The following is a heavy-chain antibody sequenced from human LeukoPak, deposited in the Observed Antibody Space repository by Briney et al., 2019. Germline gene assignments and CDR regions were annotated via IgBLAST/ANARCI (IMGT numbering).Heavy chain of an antibody. V-gene: IGHV3-7*03. CDR3: ARGMIVVVQDY. J-gene: IGHJ4*02. Sequence: GGSLRLSCAASGFTFRNYWLSWVRQAPGKGQEWVANIQQDGNEKYYVDSVKGRFTISRDNAKNSLYLQMNGLRAQDTAVYYCARGMIVVVQDYWGQGTLVTVSS. CDR1: GFTFRNYW. D-gene: IGHD3-22*01. CDR2: IQQDGNEK.